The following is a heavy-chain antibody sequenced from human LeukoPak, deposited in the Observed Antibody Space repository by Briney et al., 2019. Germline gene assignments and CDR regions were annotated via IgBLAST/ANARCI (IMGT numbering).Heavy chain of an antibody. CDR2: INHSGST. V-gene: IGHV4-34*01. J-gene: IGHJ5*02. Sequence: GTLRLSCAASGFTFSSYGMSWVRQAPGKGLEWIGEINHSGSTNYNPSLKSRVTISVDTSKNQFSLKLNSVTAADTAVYYCARVVAAAGNNWFDPWGQGTLVTVSS. D-gene: IGHD6-13*01. CDR3: ARVVAAAGNNWFDP. CDR1: GFTFSSYG.